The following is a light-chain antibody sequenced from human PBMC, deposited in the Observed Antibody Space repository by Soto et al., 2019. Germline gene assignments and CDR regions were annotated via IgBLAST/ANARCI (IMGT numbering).Light chain of an antibody. V-gene: IGLV2-8*01. CDR3: SSYAGSNNYV. CDR1: SSDFGDYNY. J-gene: IGLJ1*01. CDR2: EVN. Sequence: QSVLTQPPSASGSPGQSVTISCTGTSSDFGDYNYVSWYQQHPGKAPKLMIYEVNKRPSGVPDRFSGSKSGNTASLTVSGLQAEDEADYYCSSYAGSNNYVFGTGTKLTVL.